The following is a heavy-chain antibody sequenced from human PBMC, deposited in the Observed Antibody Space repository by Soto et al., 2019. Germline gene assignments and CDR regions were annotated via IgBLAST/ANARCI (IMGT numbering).Heavy chain of an antibody. CDR1: GDSVSNNSVA. CDR3: ARTLRGRGVKYFDD. D-gene: IGHD3-10*01. CDR2: TYYRSKWHY. V-gene: IGHV6-1*01. J-gene: IGHJ4*01. Sequence: PSQTLSLTCAISGDSVSNNSVAWNWVRQSPSRGLEWLGRTYYRSKWHYDYAPSVRSRITINPDTSKNHFSLQLNSVSPEDAAVYYCARTLRGRGVKYFDDWGHGTLATVSS.